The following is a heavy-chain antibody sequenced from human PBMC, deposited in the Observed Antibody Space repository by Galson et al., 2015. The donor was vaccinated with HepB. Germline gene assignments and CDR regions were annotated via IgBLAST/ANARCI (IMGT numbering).Heavy chain of an antibody. CDR2: IDPSDSYT. J-gene: IGHJ4*02. Sequence: QSGAEVKKPGESLRISCKGSGYSFTSYWISWVRQMPGKGLEWMGRIDPSDSYTNYSPSFLGHVTISADKSISTAYLQWSSLKASDTAMYYCARRARTETYCGGDCYWYFDYWGQGTLVTVSS. D-gene: IGHD2-21*02. V-gene: IGHV5-10-1*01. CDR3: ARRARTETYCGGDCYWYFDY. CDR1: GYSFTSYW.